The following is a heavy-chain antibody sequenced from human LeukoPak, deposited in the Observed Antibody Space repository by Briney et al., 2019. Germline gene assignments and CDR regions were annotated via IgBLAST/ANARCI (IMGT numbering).Heavy chain of an antibody. CDR3: ARVYSSSRRQGWFDP. CDR1: GGTFSSYA. D-gene: IGHD6-6*01. V-gene: IGHV1-69*13. J-gene: IGHJ5*02. Sequence: EASVKVSCKASGGTFSSYAISWVRQAPGQGLEWMGGIIPIFGTANYAQKFQGRVTITADESTSTAYMELSSLRSEDTAVYYCARVYSSSRRQGWFDPWGQGTLVTVSS. CDR2: IIPIFGTA.